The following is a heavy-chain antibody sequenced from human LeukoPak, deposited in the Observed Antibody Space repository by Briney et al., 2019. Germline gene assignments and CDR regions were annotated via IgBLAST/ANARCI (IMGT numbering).Heavy chain of an antibody. CDR1: GGSISSYY. CDR3: ARHRTDYYYYGMDV. J-gene: IGHJ6*02. CDR2: IYTSGST. Sequence: PSETLSLTCTVSGGSISSYYWSWIRQPPGKGLEWIGYIYTSGSTNYNPSLKSRVTISVDTSKNQFSLKLSSVTAADTAVYYCARHRTDYYYYGMDVWGQGTTVTVSS. V-gene: IGHV4-4*09.